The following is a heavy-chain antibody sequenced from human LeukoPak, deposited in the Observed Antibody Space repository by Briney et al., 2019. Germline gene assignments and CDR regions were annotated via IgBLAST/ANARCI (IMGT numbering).Heavy chain of an antibody. Sequence: PSETLSLTCTVSGGSISSTNYYWGWIRQPPGKGLEWIGSISYSGSTYYNPSLKSRVTTSVDTSKNQFSLKLSSVTAADTAVYYCARRGEYWGQGTLVTVSS. V-gene: IGHV4-39*07. D-gene: IGHD2/OR15-2a*01. J-gene: IGHJ4*02. CDR1: GGSISSTNYY. CDR3: ARRGEY. CDR2: ISYSGST.